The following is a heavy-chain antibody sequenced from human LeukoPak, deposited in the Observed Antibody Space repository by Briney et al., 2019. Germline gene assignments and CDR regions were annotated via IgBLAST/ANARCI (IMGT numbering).Heavy chain of an antibody. Sequence: GGSLRLSCAASGFTFSSYAMSWVRQAPGKGLEWASAISGSGGSTYYADSVKGRFTISRDNSKNTLYLQMNSLRAEDTAIYYCARDYWWNYDYWGQGTLVTVSS. CDR1: GFTFSSYA. CDR2: ISGSGGST. J-gene: IGHJ4*02. D-gene: IGHD1-7*01. CDR3: ARDYWWNYDY. V-gene: IGHV3-23*01.